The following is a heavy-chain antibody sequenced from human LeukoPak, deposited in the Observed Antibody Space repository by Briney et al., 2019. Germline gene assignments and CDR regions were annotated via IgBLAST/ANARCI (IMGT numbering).Heavy chain of an antibody. CDR3: VKARAVAGISYYFDY. Sequence: PGGSLRLSCAASGFTFDDYAMHWVRQAPGKGLEWVSGISWNSGSIGYADSVKGRFTISRDNAKNSLYLQMNSLRAEDTALYYCVKARAVAGISYYFDYWGQGTLVTVSS. V-gene: IGHV3-9*01. J-gene: IGHJ4*02. CDR2: ISWNSGSI. D-gene: IGHD6-19*01. CDR1: GFTFDDYA.